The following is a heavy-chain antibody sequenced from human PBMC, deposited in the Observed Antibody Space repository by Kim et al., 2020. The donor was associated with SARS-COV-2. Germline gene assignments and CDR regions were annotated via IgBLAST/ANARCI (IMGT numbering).Heavy chain of an antibody. CDR1: GFTFSSYA. J-gene: IGHJ4*02. CDR3: ANADYYDSSGYYYSLDY. D-gene: IGHD3-22*01. V-gene: IGHV3-23*01. CDR2: ISGSGNRP. Sequence: GGSLRLSCAASGFTFSSYAMSWVRQAPGKGLEWVSGISGSGNRPYYADSVEGRFTISRDNSKNTLYLQMNFLRVEDTAVYYCANADYYDSSGYYYSLDYWGQGTLVTVSS.